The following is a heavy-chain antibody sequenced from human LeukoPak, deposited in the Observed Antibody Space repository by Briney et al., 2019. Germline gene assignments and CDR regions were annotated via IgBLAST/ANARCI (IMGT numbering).Heavy chain of an antibody. CDR3: ARVFYCSGGICYLNS. J-gene: IGHJ4*02. CDR2: INPNSCGT. Sequence: ASVKVSYKASRYTFTGYYIHWVRQAPRQGLEWMEWINPNSCGTSHAHKFQGRVTMTRDTSITTAYMELGGLRFDDTAVYYCARVFYCSGGICYLNSWGRGTLVTVSS. V-gene: IGHV1-2*02. CDR1: RYTFTGYY. D-gene: IGHD3-10*01.